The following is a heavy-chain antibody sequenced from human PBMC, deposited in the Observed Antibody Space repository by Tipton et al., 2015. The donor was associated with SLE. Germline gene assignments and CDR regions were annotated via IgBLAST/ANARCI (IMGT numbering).Heavy chain of an antibody. D-gene: IGHD1-1*01. CDR3: AASTGTVGAFDI. Sequence: QLVQSGPEVKKPGTSVKVSCKASGFTFTSSAMQRVRQARGQRLEWIGWIVVGSGKTDHTQKFQDRVTISRDMSTGIAYMELSSLRSEDTAAYYCAASTGTVGAFDIWGQGTMVTVSS. V-gene: IGHV1-58*02. CDR1: GFTFTSSA. CDR2: IVVGSGKT. J-gene: IGHJ3*02.